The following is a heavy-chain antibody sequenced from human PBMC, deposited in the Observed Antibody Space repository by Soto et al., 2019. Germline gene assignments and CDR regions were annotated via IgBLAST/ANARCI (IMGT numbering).Heavy chain of an antibody. CDR2: ISAYNGNT. CDR3: ARGYVDTALYYYYYGMDV. V-gene: IGHV1-18*01. D-gene: IGHD5-18*01. J-gene: IGHJ6*02. CDR1: GYTFTSYG. Sequence: ASVKVSCKASGYTFTSYGISWVRQAPGQGLEWMGWISAYNGNTNYAQKLQGRVTMTTDTSTSTAYMELRSLGSDDTAVYYCARGYVDTALYYYYYGMDVWGQGTTVTVSS.